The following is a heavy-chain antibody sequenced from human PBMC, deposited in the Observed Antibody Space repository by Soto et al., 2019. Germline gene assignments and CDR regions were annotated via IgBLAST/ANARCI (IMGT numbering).Heavy chain of an antibody. J-gene: IGHJ6*02. CDR1: GFTFSSYA. CDR3: ESDGVPAATFGGMDV. CDR2: MSNEGNNK. V-gene: IGHV3-30-3*01. D-gene: IGHD2-2*01. Sequence: PGGSLRLSWAASGFTFSSYAMHWVRRAPGKGVEWLAFMSNEGNNKYNADSVKGRFTISRDNTKNTLYLQKNRLSAEDTAVYYCESDGVPAATFGGMDVWGQGTTVTVSS.